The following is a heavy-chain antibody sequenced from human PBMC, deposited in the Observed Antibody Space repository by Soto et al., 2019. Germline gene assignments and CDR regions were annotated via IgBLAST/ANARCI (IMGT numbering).Heavy chain of an antibody. CDR1: GGSFSGYY. V-gene: IGHV4-34*01. D-gene: IGHD3-22*01. J-gene: IGHJ4*02. CDR3: ARGWIVVVIDY. Sequence: QVQLQQWGAGLLKPSETLSLTCAVYGGSFSGYYWSWIRQPPGKGLEWIGEINHSGSTNYNPSLKSRVTISVDTSKNQFSLKLSSVTAADTAVYYCARGWIVVVIDYWGQGTLVTVSS. CDR2: INHSGST.